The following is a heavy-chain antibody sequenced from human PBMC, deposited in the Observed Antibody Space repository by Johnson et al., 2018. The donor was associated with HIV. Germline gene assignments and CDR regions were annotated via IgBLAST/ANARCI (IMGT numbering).Heavy chain of an antibody. CDR3: ARAKSGSFDAFDI. V-gene: IGHV3-23*04. CDR2: ISGTGGTT. D-gene: IGHD1-26*01. J-gene: IGHJ3*02. Sequence: EVQLVESGGGLVQPGGSLRMSCVASGFTFSTYGMTWVRQAPGKGLEWVSAISGTGGTTYYADSVRGRFSISRDNSKNTLYLQMNSLRAEDTAVYYCARAKSGSFDAFDIWGQGTMVTVSA. CDR1: GFTFSTYG.